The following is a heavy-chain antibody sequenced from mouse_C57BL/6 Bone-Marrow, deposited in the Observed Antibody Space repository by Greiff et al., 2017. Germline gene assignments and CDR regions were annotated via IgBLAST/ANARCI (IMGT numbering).Heavy chain of an antibody. D-gene: IGHD1-1*01. J-gene: IGHJ3*01. CDR2: ISIGNGST. V-gene: IGHV1-58*01. CDR1: GYTFPSYG. CDR3: ARSSFDYDGSSVWCAY. Sequence: EVQLQQSGAELVRPGSSVQMSCKTSGYTFPSYGINWVKQRPGPGLEWIGSISIGNGSTEYNEKFTGKATLTSDTSSSTAYMQLSSLTSEDSAIYFCARSSFDYDGSSVWCAYWGQGTLVTVSA.